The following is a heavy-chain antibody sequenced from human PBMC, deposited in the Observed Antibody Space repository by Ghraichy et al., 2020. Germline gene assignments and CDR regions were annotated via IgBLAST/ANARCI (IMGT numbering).Heavy chain of an antibody. Sequence: GGSLRLSCAASGFSFSSYAMSWVRQAPGKGLEWISTFTGSGDRTYYADSVKGRFTISRDNSKNTLFLQMNSLRAEDTAAYYCAKGRAAAGALGGLDDYWGQGTLVTVSS. CDR3: AKGRAAAGALGGLDDY. CDR1: GFSFSSYA. CDR2: FTGSGDRT. D-gene: IGHD6-13*01. V-gene: IGHV3-23*01. J-gene: IGHJ4*02.